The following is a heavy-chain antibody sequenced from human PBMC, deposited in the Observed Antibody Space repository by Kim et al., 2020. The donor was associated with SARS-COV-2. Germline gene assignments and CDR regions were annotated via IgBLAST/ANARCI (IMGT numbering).Heavy chain of an antibody. D-gene: IGHD3-16*01. CDR2: INPSGGRT. J-gene: IGHJ6*02. CDR1: GYTFTSYY. CDR3: ARDVSRGGIYYGMDV. Sequence: ASVKVSCKASGYTFTSYYMHWVRQAPGQGLEWMGIINPSGGRTSYAQKFQDIVTMTRDTSTSTVYMELSSLRSEDTAVYYCARDVSRGGIYYGMDVWGQGTSVTVSS. V-gene: IGHV1-46*01.